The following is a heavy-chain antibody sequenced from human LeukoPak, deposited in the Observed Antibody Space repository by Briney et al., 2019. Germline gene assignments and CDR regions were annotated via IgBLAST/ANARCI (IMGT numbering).Heavy chain of an antibody. Sequence: SGGSLRLSCAASGFTVSSNYMSWVRQAPGKGLEWVSVIYSGGSTYYADSVKGRFTISRDNSKNTLYLQMNSLRAEDTAVYYCASPSLRYFDWLSLDYWGQGTLVTVSS. CDR3: ASPSLRYFDWLSLDY. V-gene: IGHV3-53*01. D-gene: IGHD3-9*01. CDR2: IYSGGST. J-gene: IGHJ4*02. CDR1: GFTVSSNY.